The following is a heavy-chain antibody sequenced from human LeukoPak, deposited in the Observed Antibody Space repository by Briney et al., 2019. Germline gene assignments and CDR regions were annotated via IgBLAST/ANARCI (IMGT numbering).Heavy chain of an antibody. CDR2: MNSDGSAI. D-gene: IGHD1-26*01. Sequence: GGSLRLSCAASRFTFSDSYMSWIRQAPGKGLEWLAFMNSDGSAIDYADSVKGRFTISRDNAKNSLYLQLNSLRAEDTAVYYCARDSSGVGVDFDYWGQGTLVTVSS. V-gene: IGHV3-11*04. J-gene: IGHJ4*02. CDR1: RFTFSDSY. CDR3: ARDSSGVGVDFDY.